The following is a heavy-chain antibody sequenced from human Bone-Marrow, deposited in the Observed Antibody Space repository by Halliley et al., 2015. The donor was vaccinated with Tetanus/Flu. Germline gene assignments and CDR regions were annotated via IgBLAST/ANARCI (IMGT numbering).Heavy chain of an antibody. Sequence: RGWIGVFPYGGIPSNTPSPRGRVPISLDASKNQFSLKVSSVTASDTAVYSCARFDLYGTSKVDYWGQGTLVTVSS. D-gene: IGHD2-8*01. CDR2: FPYGGIP. V-gene: IGHV4-39*01. CDR3: ARFDLYGTSKVDY. J-gene: IGHJ4*02.